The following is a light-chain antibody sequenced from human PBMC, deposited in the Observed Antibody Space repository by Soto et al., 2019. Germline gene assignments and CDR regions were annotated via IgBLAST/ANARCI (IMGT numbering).Light chain of an antibody. CDR1: QTVDSNF. Sequence: DIVLTQSPGTLSLSPGERATLSCRASQTVDSNFLAWYQQKPGQAPRLLIYAASTRATGIPDRFSGSGSGTDFTLTIGRLDPEDFAVYSCLKYGSSPGWTFGPGTKVDIK. CDR3: LKYGSSPGWT. J-gene: IGKJ1*01. V-gene: IGKV3-20*01. CDR2: AAS.